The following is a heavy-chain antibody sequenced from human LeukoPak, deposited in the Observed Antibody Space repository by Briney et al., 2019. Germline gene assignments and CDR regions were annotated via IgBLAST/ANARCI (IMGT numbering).Heavy chain of an antibody. Sequence: SQTLSLTCTVSGGSISSGSYYWSWIRQPAGKGLEWIGRIYTSGSTNYNPSLKSRVTISVDTSKNQFSLKLSFVTAADTAVYYCARASGGVANEFFAIDYYYYYMDVWGKGTTVTVSS. J-gene: IGHJ6*03. CDR3: ARASGGVANEFFAIDYYYYYMDV. D-gene: IGHD3-16*01. CDR2: IYTSGST. CDR1: GGSISSGSYY. V-gene: IGHV4-61*02.